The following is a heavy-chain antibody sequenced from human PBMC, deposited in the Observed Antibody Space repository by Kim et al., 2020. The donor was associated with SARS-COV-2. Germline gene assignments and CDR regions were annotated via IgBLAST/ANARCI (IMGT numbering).Heavy chain of an antibody. Sequence: GGALRLSCAASGFTLSSYWMHWVRQAPGKGLVWVSRINSDGSSTSYADSVKGRFTMSRDSAKNTLYLQMNSLRAEDTAVYYCARAGRNANAFDIWGQGTMVTVSS. CDR3: ARAGRNANAFDI. V-gene: IGHV3-74*01. CDR1: GFTLSSYW. CDR2: INSDGSST. J-gene: IGHJ3*02. D-gene: IGHD2-8*01.